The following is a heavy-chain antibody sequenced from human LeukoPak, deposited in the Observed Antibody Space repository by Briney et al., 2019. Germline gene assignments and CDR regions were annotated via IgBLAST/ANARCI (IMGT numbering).Heavy chain of an antibody. D-gene: IGHD1-26*01. CDR3: ARGTSEYAPHDS. Sequence: GASVKVSCKASGYTFNNYHIHWVRQAPGQGLAWMGVLDPSGGSASSVQKFQGRVTMTWDASTTTVYMELSSLRSEDTAVCYCARGTSEYAPHDSWGQGTLVTVSS. V-gene: IGHV1-46*02. CDR1: GYTFNNYH. CDR2: LDPSGGSA. J-gene: IGHJ4*02.